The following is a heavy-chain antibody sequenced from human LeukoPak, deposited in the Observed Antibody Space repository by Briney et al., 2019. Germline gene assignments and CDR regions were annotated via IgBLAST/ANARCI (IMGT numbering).Heavy chain of an antibody. CDR1: GGSFSGYY. D-gene: IGHD3-10*01. CDR3: ARVGYGSGSYRLSYYFDY. Sequence: PSETLSLTCAGYGGSFSGYYWSWIRQPPGKGLEWIGEINHSGSTNYNPSLKSRVTISVNTSKNQFSLKLSSVTAADTAVYYCARVGYGSGSYRLSYYFDYWGQGTLVTVSS. J-gene: IGHJ4*02. V-gene: IGHV4-34*01. CDR2: INHSGST.